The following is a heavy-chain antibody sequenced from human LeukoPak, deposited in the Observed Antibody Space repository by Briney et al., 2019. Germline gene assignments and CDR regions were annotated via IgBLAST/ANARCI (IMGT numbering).Heavy chain of an antibody. V-gene: IGHV4-59*01. CDR3: ARAKSGVAGFFDY. Sequence: KPSETLSLTCSVSGDPISSYYWSWIRQPPGKGLEWIGYIYYSGSTKYNPSLKSRVTLLADTSKNQLFLKLSSVTAADTAVYYCARAKSGVAGFFDYLGQGALVTVSS. J-gene: IGHJ4*02. CDR1: GDPISSYY. CDR2: IYYSGST. D-gene: IGHD6-19*01.